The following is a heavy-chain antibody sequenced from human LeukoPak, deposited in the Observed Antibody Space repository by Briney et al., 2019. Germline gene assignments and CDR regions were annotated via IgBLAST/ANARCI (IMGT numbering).Heavy chain of an antibody. CDR1: GGSINSSSYY. Sequence: SETLSLTCTVSGGSINSSSYYWGWIRQPPGKGLEWIGSIYYSGSTYYNPSLKSRVTISVDTSKNQFSLKLSSVTAADTAVYYCARTQGRYYDSSGYVYWGQGTLVTVSS. J-gene: IGHJ4*02. CDR3: ARTQGRYYDSSGYVY. V-gene: IGHV4-39*01. D-gene: IGHD3-22*01. CDR2: IYYSGST.